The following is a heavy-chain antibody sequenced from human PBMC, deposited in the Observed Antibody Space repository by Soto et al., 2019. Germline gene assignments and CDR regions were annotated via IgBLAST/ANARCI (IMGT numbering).Heavy chain of an antibody. J-gene: IGHJ4*02. CDR1: GYPFSDNH. D-gene: IGHD4-4*01. CDR2: LNPYSSAT. CDR3: ATAKRGTVSLLAD. V-gene: IGHV1-2*02. Sequence: QVQLVQSGAELRKAGASVKVFCKASGYPFSDNHIHWVRHAPGQGLEWMGWLNPYSSATTYAPKYQGRVTLTRDTSLYTSYMELIARKSDDTAVYYCATAKRGTVSLLADWGQGTLVTVSS.